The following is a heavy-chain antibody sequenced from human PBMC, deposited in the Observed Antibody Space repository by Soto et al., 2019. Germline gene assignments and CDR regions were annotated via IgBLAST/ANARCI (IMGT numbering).Heavy chain of an antibody. J-gene: IGHJ6*02. D-gene: IGHD2-15*01. V-gene: IGHV1-18*01. CDR3: ARHPGGRGYYYGMDV. CDR1: GYTFTSYG. CDR2: ISAYNGNT. Sequence: ASVKVSCKASGYTFTSYGISWVRQAPGQGLEWMGWISAYNGNTNYAQKLQGRVTMTTDTSTSTAYMELRSLRSDDTAVYYRARHPGGRGYYYGMDVWGQGTTVTVSS.